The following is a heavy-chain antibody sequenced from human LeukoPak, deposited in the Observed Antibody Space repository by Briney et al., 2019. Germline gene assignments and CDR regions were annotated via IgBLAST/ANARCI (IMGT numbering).Heavy chain of an antibody. V-gene: IGHV4-38-2*02. J-gene: IGHJ5*02. CDR1: GYSISSGYY. D-gene: IGHD1-26*01. CDR3: ARALLVSTTYTYNWFDP. CDR2: IYYSGST. Sequence: SETLSLTCTVSGYSISSGYYWGWIRQPPGKGLEWIGSIYYSGSTYYNPSLKSRVTISVDTSKNQFSLKLSSVTAADTAVYYCARALLVSTTYTYNWFDPWGQGTLVTVSS.